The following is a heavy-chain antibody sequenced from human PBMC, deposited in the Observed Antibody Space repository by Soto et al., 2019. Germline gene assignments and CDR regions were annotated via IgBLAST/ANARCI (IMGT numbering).Heavy chain of an antibody. V-gene: IGHV1-69*13. J-gene: IGHJ4*02. D-gene: IGHD2-21*02. Sequence: ASVKVSCKASGGTFSSYAISWVRQAPGQGLEWMGGINPIFGTANYAQKFQGRVTITADESTSTAYMELSSLRSEDTAVYYCARASEAYCGGDCYVYFDYWGQGTLVTVSS. CDR3: ARASEAYCGGDCYVYFDY. CDR2: INPIFGTA. CDR1: GGTFSSYA.